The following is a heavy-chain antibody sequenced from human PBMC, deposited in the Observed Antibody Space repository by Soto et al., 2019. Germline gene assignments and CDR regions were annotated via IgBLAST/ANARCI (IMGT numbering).Heavy chain of an antibody. CDR3: AKGLEEAAGTVDY. V-gene: IGHV3-30*18. CDR1: GFTFSSYG. CDR2: ISYDGSNK. J-gene: IGHJ4*02. D-gene: IGHD6-13*01. Sequence: GGSLRLSCAASGFTFSSYGMHWVRQAPGKGLEWVAVISYDGSNKYYADSVKGRFTISRDNSKNTLYLQMNSLRAEDTAVYYCAKGLEEAAGTVDYWGQGTLLTVSS.